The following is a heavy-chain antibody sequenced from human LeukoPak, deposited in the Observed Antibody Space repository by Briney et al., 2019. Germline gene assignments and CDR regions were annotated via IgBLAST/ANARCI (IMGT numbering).Heavy chain of an antibody. V-gene: IGHV1-46*01. CDR3: ARERRDGYNQVQGAIDY. J-gene: IGHJ4*02. CDR1: GYTFTIYY. Sequence: ASVKVSCKASGYTFTIYYMHWVRQAPGQGLEWMGIINPSGGSTSYAQKLQGRVTMTRDTSTSTVYMELSSLRSEDTAVYYCARERRDGYNQVQGAIDYRGQGTLVTVSS. CDR2: INPSGGST. D-gene: IGHD5-24*01.